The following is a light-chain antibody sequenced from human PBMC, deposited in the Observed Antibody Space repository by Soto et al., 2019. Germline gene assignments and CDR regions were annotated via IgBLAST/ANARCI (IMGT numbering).Light chain of an antibody. Sequence: DILMTQSPSTLSVSLGDRATLSCRASQTVSNNLAWYQQKPGKAPRLLIYGASIRATGIPARFSGSRSGTELTTTISSLQSEDFAVYYCQQYNNLPYTFGQGTKLEIK. CDR1: QTVSNN. V-gene: IGKV3-15*01. J-gene: IGKJ2*01. CDR2: GAS. CDR3: QQYNNLPYT.